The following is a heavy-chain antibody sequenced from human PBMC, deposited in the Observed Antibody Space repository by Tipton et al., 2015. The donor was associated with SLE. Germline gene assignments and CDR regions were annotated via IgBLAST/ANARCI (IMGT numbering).Heavy chain of an antibody. CDR1: GVSFSSYY. V-gene: IGHV4-59*01. Sequence: TLSLTCTVSGVSFSSYYWSWIRQPAGKGLEWIGYVSYSGSTKYNPSRQSRVTISVDTSKNQFSLKLRSVTAADTAVYYCARLPDYFDHWGQGALVTVSS. CDR2: VSYSGST. J-gene: IGHJ4*02. CDR3: ARLPDYFDH.